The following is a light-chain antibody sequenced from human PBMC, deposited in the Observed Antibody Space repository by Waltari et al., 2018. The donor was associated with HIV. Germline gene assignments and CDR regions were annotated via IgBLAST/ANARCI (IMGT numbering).Light chain of an antibody. CDR3: HQYFITPLT. CDR2: WAS. V-gene: IGKV4-1*01. Sequence: DIVMTQSPDSLAVSLGGRATINCQSSQSVLYSSNYKHYLAWYQQKPGQPPKLLVYWASTRESGVRDRFSGSGSGTDFTLTISSLQAEDVAVYYCHQYFITPLTFGGGTKVEIK. J-gene: IGKJ4*01. CDR1: QSVLYSSNYKHY.